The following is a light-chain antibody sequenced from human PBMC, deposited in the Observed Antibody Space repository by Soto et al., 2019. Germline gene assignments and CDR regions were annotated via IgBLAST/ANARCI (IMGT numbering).Light chain of an antibody. CDR1: QSISSY. J-gene: IGKJ2*03. CDR2: AAS. CDR3: QQSYSTNYR. V-gene: IGKV1-39*01. Sequence: DIQMTQSPSSLSASVGDRVTITCRASQSISSYLNWYQQKPGKAPKLLIYAASSLQSEVPSRFRGSGYGTEFTLTISSLQPEDFATNYCQQSYSTNYRIGKGTKVDIK.